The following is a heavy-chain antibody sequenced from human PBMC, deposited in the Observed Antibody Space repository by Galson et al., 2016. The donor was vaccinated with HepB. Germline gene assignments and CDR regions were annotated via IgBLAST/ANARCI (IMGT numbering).Heavy chain of an antibody. CDR3: TKRGVFYSGSGELARTVSPPFDS. J-gene: IGHJ4*02. Sequence: SETLYLTCAVSGGSISSDTWWTWVRQPPGKGLEWIGEIFRSGGTNYNPSLKSRVTISVDKSKNQFSLRLSSVTAADTALYFCTKRGVFYSGSGELARTVSPPFDSWGQGTLVTVSS. V-gene: IGHV4-4*02. CDR2: IFRSGGT. CDR1: GGSISSDTW. D-gene: IGHD3-10*01.